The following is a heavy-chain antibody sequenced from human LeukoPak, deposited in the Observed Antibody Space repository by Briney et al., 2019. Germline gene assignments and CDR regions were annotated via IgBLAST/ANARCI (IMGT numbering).Heavy chain of an antibody. D-gene: IGHD6-6*01. CDR2: IYTSGST. Sequence: TLSLTCTVSGGSISSGSYCWSWIRQPAGKGLEWIGRIYTSGSTNYNPSLKSRVTISVDTSKNQFSLKLSSVTAADTAVYYCAEYSSSSGYFDYWGQGTLVTVSS. V-gene: IGHV4-61*02. CDR1: GGSISSGSYC. J-gene: IGHJ4*02. CDR3: AEYSSSSGYFDY.